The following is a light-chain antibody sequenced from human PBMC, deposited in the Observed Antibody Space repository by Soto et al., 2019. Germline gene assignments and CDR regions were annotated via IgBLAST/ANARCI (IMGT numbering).Light chain of an antibody. Sequence: PEESATRSWSHSQSVSSSYLAWYQQKPGQAPRLLIYGASSRATGIPDRFSGSGSGTDFTRTIGRVEPADSLVHYCKHYGSPLTIGRGTKVDIK. CDR1: QSVSSSY. CDR3: KHYGSPLT. CDR2: GAS. J-gene: IGKJ4*02. V-gene: IGKV3-20*01.